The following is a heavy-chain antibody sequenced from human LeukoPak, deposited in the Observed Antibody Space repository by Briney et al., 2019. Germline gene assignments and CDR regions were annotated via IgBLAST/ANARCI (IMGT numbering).Heavy chain of an antibody. CDR3: ARAAGYYYYYMDV. J-gene: IGHJ6*03. CDR1: GFTFSSCE. V-gene: IGHV3-48*03. Sequence: GGSLRLSCAASGFTFSSCEMNWVRQAPGKGLEWVSYISSSGSTIYYADSVKGRFTISRDNAKNSLYLQMNSLRAEDTAVYYCARAAGYYYYYMDVWGKGTTVTISS. CDR2: ISSSGSTI. D-gene: IGHD6-13*01.